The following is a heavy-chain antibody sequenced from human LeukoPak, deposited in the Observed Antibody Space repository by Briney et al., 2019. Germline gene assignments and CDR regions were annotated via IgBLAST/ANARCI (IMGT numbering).Heavy chain of an antibody. Sequence: SETLSLTCAVSGDSISSNFWSWIRQPAGKGLEWIRRIYSDGTTNYNPSLQSRVTLSLDTSKNQFTLKLNSVTAADTAVYFCAREVVEGWLDYFDYWGQGTPVTVSS. D-gene: IGHD6-19*01. J-gene: IGHJ4*02. V-gene: IGHV4-4*07. CDR2: IYSDGTT. CDR1: GDSISSNF. CDR3: AREVVEGWLDYFDY.